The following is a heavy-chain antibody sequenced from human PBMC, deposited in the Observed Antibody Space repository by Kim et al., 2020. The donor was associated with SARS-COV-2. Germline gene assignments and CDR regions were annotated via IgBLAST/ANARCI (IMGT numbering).Heavy chain of an antibody. CDR3: ATAIGTGWFFDY. CDR2: T. V-gene: IGHV1-18*01. D-gene: IGHD6-19*01. J-gene: IGHJ4*02. Sequence: TKNGQNLQGRVTMTTDTSTSTAYMELKNLRSDDTAVYYCATAIGTGWFFDYWGQGTLVTVSS.